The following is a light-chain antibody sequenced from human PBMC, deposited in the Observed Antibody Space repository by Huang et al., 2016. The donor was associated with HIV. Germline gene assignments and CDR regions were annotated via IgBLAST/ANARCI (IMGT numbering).Light chain of an antibody. CDR3: QQYGSSPPWT. J-gene: IGKJ1*01. CDR1: QNFSSAY. CDR2: GAS. Sequence: EIVLTQSPSTLSLSLGERATLSCRASQNFSSAYLIWYQQKPGQAPRLLIFGASNRASGIPDRFSGSGSGPDFTLTISSLEPEDFAVYYCQQYGSSPPWTFGQGTKVEI. V-gene: IGKV3-20*01.